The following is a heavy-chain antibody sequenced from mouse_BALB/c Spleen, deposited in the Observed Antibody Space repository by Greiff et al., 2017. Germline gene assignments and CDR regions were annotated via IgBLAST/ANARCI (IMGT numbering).Heavy chain of an antibody. CDR1: GYSFTSYW. CDR3: ARGVAPDY. CDR2: IHPSDSET. V-gene: IGHV1-61*01. Sequence: QVQQQQPGAELVRPGASVKLSCKASGYSFTSYWMNWVKQRPGQGLEWIGIIHPSDSETRLNQKFKDKATLTVDKSSSTAYMQLSSPTSEDSAVYYCARGVAPDYWGQGTTLTVSS. J-gene: IGHJ2*01.